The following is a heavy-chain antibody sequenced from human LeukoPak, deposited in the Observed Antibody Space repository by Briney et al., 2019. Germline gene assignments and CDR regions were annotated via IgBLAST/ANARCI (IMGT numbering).Heavy chain of an antibody. CDR2: IGAGGTFT. Sequence: GGSLRLSCTASGFNFSSYAMNWVRQAPGKGLEWVSGIGAGGTFTYYADSVKGRFTISRDNSRNTLYLQMNSLRADDTAVYYCAKDQREVGATDYWGQGTLVTVPS. CDR3: AKDQREVGATDY. V-gene: IGHV3-23*01. J-gene: IGHJ4*02. CDR1: GFNFSSYA. D-gene: IGHD1-26*01.